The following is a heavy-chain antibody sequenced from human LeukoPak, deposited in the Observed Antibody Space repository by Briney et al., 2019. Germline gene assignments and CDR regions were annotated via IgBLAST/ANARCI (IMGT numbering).Heavy chain of an antibody. CDR1: GGSFSGYY. D-gene: IGHD6-19*01. V-gene: IGHV4-34*01. J-gene: IGHJ5*02. CDR3: ARSQARLGWFDP. CDR2: INHSGST. Sequence: SETLSLTCAVYGGSFSGYYWSWIRQPPGKGLEWIGEINHSGSTNYNPSLKSRVTISVDTSKKQFSLKLSSVTAADTAVEYCARSQARLGWFDPWGQGTLVTVSS.